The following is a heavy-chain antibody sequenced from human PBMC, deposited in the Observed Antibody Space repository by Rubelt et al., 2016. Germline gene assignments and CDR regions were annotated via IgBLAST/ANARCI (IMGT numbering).Heavy chain of an antibody. J-gene: IGHJ6*03. CDR2: IYYSGST. Sequence: QVQLQESGPGLVKPSETLSLTCTVSGGSISSYYWSWIRQPPGKGLEWIGYIYYSGSTNYNPSLKSRAIIAVDKSKNQFSLKLSSVTAADTAVYYCARVTYYDFWSTSPHMDVWGKGTMVTVSS. D-gene: IGHD3-3*01. CDR3: ARVTYYDFWSTSPHMDV. CDR1: GGSISSYY. V-gene: IGHV4-59*12.